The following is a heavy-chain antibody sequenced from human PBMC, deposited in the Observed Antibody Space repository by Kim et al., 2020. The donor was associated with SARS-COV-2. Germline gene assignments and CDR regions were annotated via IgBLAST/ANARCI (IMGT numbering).Heavy chain of an antibody. CDR3: ASGGTSQSFNL. Sequence: ASVKVSCKVSGYSLTYLSLHWVRQAPGKGLEWMGGFDPEEDDTIYAQKFQGRVAMTEDTFTDTAYMELRSLRSDDTAVYYCASGGTSQSFNLRGQGTIVT. CDR1: GYSLTYLS. D-gene: IGHD1-1*01. CDR2: FDPEEDDT. V-gene: IGHV1-24*01. J-gene: IGHJ3*01.